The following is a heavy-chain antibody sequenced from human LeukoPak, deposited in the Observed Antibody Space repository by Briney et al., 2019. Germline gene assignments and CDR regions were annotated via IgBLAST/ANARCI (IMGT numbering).Heavy chain of an antibody. J-gene: IGHJ4*02. CDR2: ISPNSDGT. CDR3: ARNLSSSSAY. V-gene: IGHV1-2*07. CDR1: GYIFTAYY. D-gene: IGHD6-6*01. Sequence: ASVKVSCKASGYIFTAYYMHWVRQAPGQGLEWMGWISPNSDGTNYAHKFQGRVTMTKDTSINTAYIELSGLRSDDTAVYFCARNLSSSSAYWGQGTLVTVSS.